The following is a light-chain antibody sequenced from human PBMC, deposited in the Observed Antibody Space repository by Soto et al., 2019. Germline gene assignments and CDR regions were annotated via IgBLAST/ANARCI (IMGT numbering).Light chain of an antibody. V-gene: IGKV3-15*01. CDR1: QSVSIN. Sequence: EILMTQSPATMSVSPGERATISCRASQSVSINVAWYQQKPGQAPRLIIYAASTRATGIPARFSGSGSGTEFTLTISSLQSEDVAVYYCQQYNNWPLTFGGGTKVDIK. J-gene: IGKJ4*01. CDR3: QQYNNWPLT. CDR2: AAS.